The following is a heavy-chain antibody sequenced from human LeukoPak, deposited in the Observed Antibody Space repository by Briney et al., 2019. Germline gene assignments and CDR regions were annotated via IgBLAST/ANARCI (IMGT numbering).Heavy chain of an antibody. J-gene: IGHJ4*02. CDR1: GFTFSSYS. CDR3: ASASSSTSPDY. CDR2: ISSSSSYI. Sequence: GGSLRLSCAASGFTFSSYSMNWVRQAPGKGLEWVSSISSSSSYIYYADAVKGRFTISRDNAKNSLYLQMNSLRAEDTAVYYCASASSSTSPDYWGQGTLVTVSS. D-gene: IGHD2-2*01. V-gene: IGHV3-21*01.